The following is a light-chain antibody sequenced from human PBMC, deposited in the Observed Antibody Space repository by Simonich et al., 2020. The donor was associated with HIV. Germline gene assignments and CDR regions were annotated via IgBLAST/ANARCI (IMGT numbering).Light chain of an antibody. Sequence: EIVLTQSPDFQSVTHKEKVTITCRASQSIGSSLHWYQQKPGQSPKLLIKYASQYISGVPSRFTGSGSGTDFTLTINSREAEDATTYYCHQSSSLPFTFGPGTKVDIK. CDR2: YAS. J-gene: IGKJ3*01. V-gene: IGKV6-21*02. CDR3: HQSSSLPFT. CDR1: QSIGSS.